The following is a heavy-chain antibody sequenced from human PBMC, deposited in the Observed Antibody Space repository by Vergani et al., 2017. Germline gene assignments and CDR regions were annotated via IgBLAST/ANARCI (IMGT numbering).Heavy chain of an antibody. CDR3: ARLLREIDFWSGYLFDY. D-gene: IGHD3-3*01. CDR1: GYTFTSYA. CDR2: INAGNGNT. Sequence: QVQLVQSGAEVKKPGASVKVSCKASGYTFTSYAMHWVRQAPGQRLEWMGWINAGNGNTKYSQKFQGRVTITRDTSASTAYMELSSLKASDTAMYYCARLLREIDFWSGYLFDYWGQGTLVTVSS. V-gene: IGHV1-3*01. J-gene: IGHJ4*02.